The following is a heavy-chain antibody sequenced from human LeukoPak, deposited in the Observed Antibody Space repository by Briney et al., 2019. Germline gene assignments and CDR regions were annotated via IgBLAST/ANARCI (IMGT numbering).Heavy chain of an antibody. CDR2: IRSKANSYAT. D-gene: IGHD6-6*01. J-gene: IGHJ4*02. Sequence: PGGSLRLSCAASGFTFSGSAMHWVRQASGKGLEWVGRIRSKANSYATAYAASVKGRFTISRDDSKNTAYLQMNSLKTEDTAVYYCAIQYTRLNLWGQGTLVTVSS. V-gene: IGHV3-73*01. CDR3: AIQYTRLNL. CDR1: GFTFSGSA.